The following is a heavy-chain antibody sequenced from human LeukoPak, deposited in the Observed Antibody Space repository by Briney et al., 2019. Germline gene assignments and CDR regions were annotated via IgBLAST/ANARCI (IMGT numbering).Heavy chain of an antibody. CDR3: VRDGSANLLRRHLDY. V-gene: IGHV1-69*13. Sequence: SVRVSCKASGDTFSSYAISLVREAPGQGLEWMGGLIPIFGTANYAQKFQGRVTITSDESTSTAYMELSSLRSEDTAVYSCVRDGSANLLRRHLDYWGEGTLVTHSP. D-gene: IGHD1-26*01. J-gene: IGHJ4*02. CDR2: LIPIFGTA. CDR1: GDTFSSYA.